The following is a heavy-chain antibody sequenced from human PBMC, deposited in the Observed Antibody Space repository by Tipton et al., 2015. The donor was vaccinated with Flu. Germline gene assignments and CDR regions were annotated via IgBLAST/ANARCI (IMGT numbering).Heavy chain of an antibody. CDR3: ARASGVLEWQSWTFDD. CDR1: SGSIRSTNYF. D-gene: IGHD3-3*01. J-gene: IGHJ5*02. CDR2: IYPSGTT. V-gene: IGHV4-39*07. Sequence: TLSLTCTVSSGSIRSTNYFCAWIRQPPGKRLELIGSIYPSGTTYYNPSLKSRVTISVDTSKSQFSLSLTSVTAADTAVYFCARASGVLEWQSWTFDDWGKGTLVTVSS.